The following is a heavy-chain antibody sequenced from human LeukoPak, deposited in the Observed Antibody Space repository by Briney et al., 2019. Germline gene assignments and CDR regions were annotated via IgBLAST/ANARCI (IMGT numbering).Heavy chain of an antibody. Sequence: GGSLSLSCATSGFTFSSYAMSWVRQAPGKGLEWVSAISGSGGSTYYADSVKGRFTISRDNSKNTLYLQMNSLRAEDTAVYYCAKDQAYYYDSSGYYYLDYWGQGTLVTVSS. CDR3: AKDQAYYYDSSGYYYLDY. CDR2: ISGSGGST. CDR1: GFTFSSYA. V-gene: IGHV3-23*01. D-gene: IGHD3-22*01. J-gene: IGHJ4*02.